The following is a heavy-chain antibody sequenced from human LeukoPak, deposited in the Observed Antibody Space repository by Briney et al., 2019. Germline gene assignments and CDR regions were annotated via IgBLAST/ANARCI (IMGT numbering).Heavy chain of an antibody. J-gene: IGHJ6*03. CDR2: IYTSGST. V-gene: IGHV4-4*07. CDR3: ARVLHKNSSSWYSLGRYYYYYYYMDV. CDR1: GGSISSYY. D-gene: IGHD6-13*01. Sequence: PSETLSLTCTVSGGSISSYYWSWIRQPAGKGLEWIGRIYTSGSTNYNPSLKSRVTISVDTSKNQFSLKLSSVTAADTAVYYCARVLHKNSSSWYSLGRYYYYYYYMDVWGKGTTVTVSS.